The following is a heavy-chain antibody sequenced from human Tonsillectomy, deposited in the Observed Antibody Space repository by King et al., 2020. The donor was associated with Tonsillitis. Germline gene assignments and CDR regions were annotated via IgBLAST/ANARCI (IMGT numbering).Heavy chain of an antibody. CDR1: GYSFTTYW. V-gene: IGHV5-10-1*03. CDR3: ARHGPYHNVLADGFDL. CDR2: IGPSDSYT. J-gene: IGHJ3*01. D-gene: IGHD3-9*01. Sequence: VQLVESGAEVKKPGESLRISCKGFGYSFTTYWISWVRQMPGKGLEWVGRIGPSDSYTNYSPSFQGHVTISVDKSISAAHLQWSSLKASDTAIYYCARHGPYHNVLADGFDLWGQGTMVTVSS.